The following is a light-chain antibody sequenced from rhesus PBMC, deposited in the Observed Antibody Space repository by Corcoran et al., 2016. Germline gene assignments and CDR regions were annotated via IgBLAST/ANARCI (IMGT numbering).Light chain of an antibody. J-gene: IGKJ4*01. CDR1: QSISSW. CDR3: QQYSSSPLT. V-gene: IGKV1-22*01. CDR2: KAS. Sequence: DIQMTQSPSSLSASLGDTVTITCRASQSISSWLAWYQQKPGKAPNLLIYKASSLQSGVPSRFSGSGSGTDFTLTISSLQSEDFATYYCQQYSSSPLTFGGGTKVEL.